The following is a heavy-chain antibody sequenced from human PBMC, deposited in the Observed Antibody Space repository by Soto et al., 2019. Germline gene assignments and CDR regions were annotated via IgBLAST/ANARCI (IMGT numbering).Heavy chain of an antibody. CDR1: GFTFSSYA. CDR2: ISYDGSNK. D-gene: IGHD3-22*01. J-gene: IGHJ5*02. V-gene: IGHV3-30-3*01. Sequence: GGSLRLSCAASGFTFSSYAMHWVRQAPGKGLEWVAVISYDGSNKYYADSVKGRFTISRDNSKNTLYLQMNNLRAEDTAVYYCARGIRVVVIATDWFDPWGQGTLVTVSS. CDR3: ARGIRVVVIATDWFDP.